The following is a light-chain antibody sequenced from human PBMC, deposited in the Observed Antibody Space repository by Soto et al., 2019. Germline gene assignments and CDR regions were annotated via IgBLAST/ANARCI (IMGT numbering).Light chain of an antibody. Sequence: QSALTQPASVSGSPGQSITISCTGSRSDIGVHSFVSWYQQHPTMVPKLIIYNVYRRPSGVSGRFSASKAGNTASLTISGLQADDEANYYCSAYTSAATLFGGGTELTVL. V-gene: IGLV2-14*03. J-gene: IGLJ2*01. CDR1: RSDIGVHSF. CDR3: SAYTSAATL. CDR2: NVY.